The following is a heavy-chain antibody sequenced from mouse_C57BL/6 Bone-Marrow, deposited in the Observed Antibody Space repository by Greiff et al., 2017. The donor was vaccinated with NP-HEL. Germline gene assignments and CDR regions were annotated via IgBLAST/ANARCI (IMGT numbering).Heavy chain of an antibody. CDR1: GYAFTNYL. J-gene: IGHJ2*01. V-gene: IGHV1-54*01. Sequence: QVQLQQSGAELVRPGTSVKVSCKASGYAFTNYLIEWVKQRPGQGLEWIGVINPGSGGPNYNEKFKGKATLTADKSSSTAYMQLSSLTSEDSAVYFCARVTGYFDDWGQGTTLTVAS. D-gene: IGHD2-13*01. CDR3: ARVTGYFDD. CDR2: INPGSGGP.